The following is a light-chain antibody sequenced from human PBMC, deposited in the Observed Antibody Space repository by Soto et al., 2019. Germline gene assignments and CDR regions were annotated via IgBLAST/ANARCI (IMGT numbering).Light chain of an antibody. Sequence: QSVLTQPPSLSGAPRQRVTISCSGGSSNIGNNDVDWYQQLPGKAPKLLIYHDDLLPSGVSDRFSGSKSGTSASLAISGLQSEDEADYYCATWDDSLNGHVFGGGTQLTVL. J-gene: IGLJ3*02. CDR3: ATWDDSLNGHV. CDR1: SSNIGNND. CDR2: HDD. V-gene: IGLV1-36*01.